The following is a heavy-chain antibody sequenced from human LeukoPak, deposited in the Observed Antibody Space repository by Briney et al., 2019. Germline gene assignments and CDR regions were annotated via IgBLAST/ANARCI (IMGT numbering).Heavy chain of an antibody. CDR1: GVSISSSSYY. D-gene: IGHD6-13*01. J-gene: IGHJ2*01. V-gene: IGHV4-39*01. Sequence: SETLSLTCTVSGVSISSSSYYWGWIRQPPGEGLEWIGIIYYSGSTYYNPSLKSRVTIFVDTSKNQFSLKLSSVTATDTTVYYCARWIAAAGTRSYWYFDLWGRGTLVTVSS. CDR2: IYYSGST. CDR3: ARWIAAAGTRSYWYFDL.